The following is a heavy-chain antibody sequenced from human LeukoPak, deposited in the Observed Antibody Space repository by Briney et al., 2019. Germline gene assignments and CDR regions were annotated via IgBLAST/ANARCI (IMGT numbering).Heavy chain of an antibody. Sequence: SETLSLTCAVYGGSFSGYYWSWIRQPPGKGLEWIGEINHSGSTNYNPSLKNRVTISLDTSKNQFSLKLSSVTAADTAVYYCARDRGEQWLGLFDYWGQGTLVTVSS. CDR2: INHSGST. CDR3: ARDRGEQWLGLFDY. D-gene: IGHD6-19*01. CDR1: GGSFSGYY. J-gene: IGHJ4*02. V-gene: IGHV4-34*01.